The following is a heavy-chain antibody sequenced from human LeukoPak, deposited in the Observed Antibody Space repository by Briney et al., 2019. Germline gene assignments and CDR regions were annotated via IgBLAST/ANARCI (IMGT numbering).Heavy chain of an antibody. J-gene: IGHJ4*02. CDR3: AKGREAAGREYFDYFDY. CDR1: GFTFNNYA. CDR2: ISASGGST. V-gene: IGHV3-23*01. D-gene: IGHD6-25*01. Sequence: GGSLRLACAASGFTFNNYAMNWVRQAPGKGLEWVSCISASGGSTYYADSVKGRFTISRDNSKNTLYLQMNSLRVEDTAVYYCAKGREAAGREYFDYFDYWGQGILVTVSA.